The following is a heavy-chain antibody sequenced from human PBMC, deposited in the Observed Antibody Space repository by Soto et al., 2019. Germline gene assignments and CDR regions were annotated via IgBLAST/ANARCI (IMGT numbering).Heavy chain of an antibody. D-gene: IGHD5-12*01. V-gene: IGHV4-59*01. CDR2: IYYSGST. Sequence: SETLSLTCTVSGGSISSYYWSWIRQPPGKGLEWIGYIYYSGSTNYNPSLKSRVTISVDTSKNQFSLKLSSVTAADTAVYYCARSSGYDNHIDYWGQGTLVTVSS. CDR1: GGSISSYY. J-gene: IGHJ4*02. CDR3: ARSSGYDNHIDY.